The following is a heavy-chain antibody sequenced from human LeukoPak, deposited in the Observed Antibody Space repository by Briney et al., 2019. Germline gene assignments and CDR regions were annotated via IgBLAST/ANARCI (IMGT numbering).Heavy chain of an antibody. CDR2: IFTSGST. CDR3: ARHGSVHSPLND. CDR1: GGSISSYY. V-gene: IGHV4-4*09. D-gene: IGHD1-26*01. J-gene: IGHJ6*04. Sequence: SETLSLTCTVSGGSISSYYWSWIRQPPGKGLEWIGYIFTSGSTNYNPSLRSRVTISVDTSKNQFSLTLSSVTAADTAVYYCARHGSVHSPLNDWGKGTTVTVSS.